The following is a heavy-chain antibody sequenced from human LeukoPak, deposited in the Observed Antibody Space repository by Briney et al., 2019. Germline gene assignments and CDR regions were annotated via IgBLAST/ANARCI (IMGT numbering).Heavy chain of an antibody. V-gene: IGHV3-7*01. D-gene: IGHD2-8*02. J-gene: IGHJ4*02. Sequence: GGSLRLSCAASGFTFSSYWMTWVRQAPGKGLEWVAYMKQDGSEIYYVDSVKGRFTISRDNANNSLYLQLHSLRAEDTAVYYCARLRFVAASGVSPFDYWGQGTLVTVSS. CDR1: GFTFSSYW. CDR2: MKQDGSEI. CDR3: ARLRFVAASGVSPFDY.